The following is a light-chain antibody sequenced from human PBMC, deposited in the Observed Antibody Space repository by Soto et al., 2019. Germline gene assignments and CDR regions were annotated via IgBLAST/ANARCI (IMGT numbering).Light chain of an antibody. J-gene: IGKJ5*01. CDR1: QSVSSY. CDR2: DAS. Sequence: EIVMTQSPATLSLSPGERATLSFRASQSVSSYLAWYQQKPGQAPRLLIYDASTRATGIPARFSGSGSGTEFTLTISSLQSEDFAVYYCQHYHGWPITFGQGTRLEIK. CDR3: QHYHGWPIT. V-gene: IGKV3-15*01.